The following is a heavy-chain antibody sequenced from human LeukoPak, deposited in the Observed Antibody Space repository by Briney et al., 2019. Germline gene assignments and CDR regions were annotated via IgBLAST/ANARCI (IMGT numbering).Heavy chain of an antibody. CDR3: ARAFSVGAFDY. D-gene: IGHD3-16*01. J-gene: IGHJ4*02. CDR2: MSSSSSYI. Sequence: PGGSLRLSCAASGFTFSSYSMNWVRQAPGKGLEWVSSMSSSSSYIYYADSVKGRFTISRDNAKNSLYLQVNSLRAEDTAVYYCARAFSVGAFDYWGQGTLVTVSS. V-gene: IGHV3-21*04. CDR1: GFTFSSYS.